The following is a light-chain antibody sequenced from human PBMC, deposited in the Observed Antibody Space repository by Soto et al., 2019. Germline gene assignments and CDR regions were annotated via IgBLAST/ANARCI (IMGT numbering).Light chain of an antibody. CDR2: HDS. CDR1: NIGSKS. J-gene: IGLJ1*01. V-gene: IGLV3-21*02. Sequence: SYELTQPTSVSVAPGQTARITCGGNNIGSKSVHWYQQKPGQAPVLVIYHDSARPSGIPERFSGSNAGNTATLTISRVDAGDEADYYCQVWDSGQGVFGAGTKVTVL. CDR3: QVWDSGQGV.